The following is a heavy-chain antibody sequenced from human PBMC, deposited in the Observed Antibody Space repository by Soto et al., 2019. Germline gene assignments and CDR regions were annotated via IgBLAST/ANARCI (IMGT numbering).Heavy chain of an antibody. J-gene: IGHJ6*02. CDR1: GYSFSSYG. CDR3: ARDGYSSSWYTNYYGMDV. Sequence: SVKVSCKASGYSFSSYGITWVRQAPGQGLEWMGRIIPILGIANYAQKFQGRVTITADKSTSTAYMELSSLRSEDTAVYYCARDGYSSSWYTNYYGMDVWGQGTTVTVSS. D-gene: IGHD6-13*01. V-gene: IGHV1-69*04. CDR2: IIPILGIA.